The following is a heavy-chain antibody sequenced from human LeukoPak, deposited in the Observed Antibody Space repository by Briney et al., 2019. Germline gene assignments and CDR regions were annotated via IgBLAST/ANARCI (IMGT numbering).Heavy chain of an antibody. CDR2: INHSGST. CDR3: ASGRGYYASSGYYYFDY. Sequence: SETLSLTCAVYGGSFSGYYWSWVRQPPGKGLEGSGEINHSGSTNYNPSLRSRGTISVDTSKNQISRTLRSVTAAATAVYYCASGRGYYASSGYYYFDYWGQGTLVTVSS. J-gene: IGHJ4*02. D-gene: IGHD3-22*01. V-gene: IGHV4-34*01. CDR1: GGSFSGYY.